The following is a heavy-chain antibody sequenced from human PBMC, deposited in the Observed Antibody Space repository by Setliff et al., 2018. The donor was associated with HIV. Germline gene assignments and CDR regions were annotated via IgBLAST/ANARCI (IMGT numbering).Heavy chain of an antibody. D-gene: IGHD3-10*01. CDR2: ISAHYGST. CDR3: ASSSPTTYYYGSGSPPLDY. J-gene: IGHJ4*02. V-gene: IGHV1-18*01. Sequence: AASVKVSCKAYGHTYNAYGITWVRQAPGQGLEWMGWISAHYGSTKYAQTLLGRVTMTTDTSTNTAYMELRSLRSDDTAVYYCASSSPTTYYYGSGSPPLDYWGQGTLVTVSS. CDR1: GHTYNAYG.